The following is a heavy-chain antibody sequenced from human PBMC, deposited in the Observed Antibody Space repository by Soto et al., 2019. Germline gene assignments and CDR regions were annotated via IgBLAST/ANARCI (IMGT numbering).Heavy chain of an antibody. J-gene: IGHJ4*02. V-gene: IGHV5-10-1*01. CDR2: INPSDSNT. Sequence: ELQLVQSGAEVKKPGESLRISCKGSGYSFTANWISWVRQMPGKGLEWMGRINPSDSNTDYSPSFQGHVTISADKSISTAYLQWRSLKASDNAMYYCARGRGWVDYWGQGTLVTVSS. D-gene: IGHD6-19*01. CDR3: ARGRGWVDY. CDR1: GYSFTANW.